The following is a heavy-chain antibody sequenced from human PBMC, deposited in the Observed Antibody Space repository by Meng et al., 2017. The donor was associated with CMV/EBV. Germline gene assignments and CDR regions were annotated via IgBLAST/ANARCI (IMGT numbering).Heavy chain of an antibody. CDR1: GFTFSSYS. D-gene: IGHD3-22*01. Sequence: SGFTFSSYSMNWVRQAPGKGLGWVSSISSSISYIYYADSVKGRFTISRDNAKNSLYLQMNSLRAEDTAVYYCARFPYYYDSSGYLGPWGQGTLVTVSS. CDR2: ISSSISYI. J-gene: IGHJ5*02. V-gene: IGHV3-21*01. CDR3: ARFPYYYDSSGYLGP.